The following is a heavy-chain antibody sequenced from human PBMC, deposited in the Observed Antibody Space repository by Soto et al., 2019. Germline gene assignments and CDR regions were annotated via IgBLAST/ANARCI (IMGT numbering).Heavy chain of an antibody. V-gene: IGHV1-69*13. Sequence: VASVKVSCKASGCTFSSYAISWVRQAPGQGLEWMGGIIPIFGTANYAQKFQGRVTITADESTSTAYMELSSLRSEDTAVYYCASLIVGATSGAFDIWGQGTMVTVSS. CDR2: IIPIFGTA. CDR3: ASLIVGATSGAFDI. J-gene: IGHJ3*02. CDR1: GCTFSSYA. D-gene: IGHD1-26*01.